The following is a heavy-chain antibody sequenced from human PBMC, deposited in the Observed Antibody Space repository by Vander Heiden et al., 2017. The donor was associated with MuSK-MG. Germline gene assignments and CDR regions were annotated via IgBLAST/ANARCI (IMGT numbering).Heavy chain of an antibody. V-gene: IGHV3-23*01. CDR2: KGGSGGSI. J-gene: IGHJ4*02. CDR3: AKSDYYGNSRRGGDY. D-gene: IGHD3-10*01. Sequence: EVQLLESGGGLVQPGGSLRLPCGASGFTFSSYAMSWVRHAPGKGLAWAPVKGGSGGSIYYADSVKGRFTISRDNSKNTLYLKMNSLRAEDTAIYYCAKSDYYGNSRRGGDYWGQGTLVTVSS. CDR1: GFTFSSYA.